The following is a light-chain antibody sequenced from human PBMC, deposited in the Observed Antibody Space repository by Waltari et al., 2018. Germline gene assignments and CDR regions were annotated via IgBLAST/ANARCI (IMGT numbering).Light chain of an antibody. V-gene: IGKV1-5*01. CDR3: QQYNSYSQA. CDR1: QSISSW. Sequence: DIQMTQSPSTLSASVGDRVTITCRASQSISSWWAWYQQKPGKAPKLLIYDASSLESGVPSRFSGSGSGTEFTLTISSLQPDDFATYYCQQYNSYSQAFGPGTKVDIK. CDR2: DAS. J-gene: IGKJ3*01.